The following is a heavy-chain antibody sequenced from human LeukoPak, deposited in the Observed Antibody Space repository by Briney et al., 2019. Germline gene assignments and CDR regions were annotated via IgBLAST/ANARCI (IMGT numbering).Heavy chain of an antibody. CDR3: ARRNMVRGVYDLFFDY. D-gene: IGHD3-10*01. V-gene: IGHV4-34*01. CDR2: INHSEST. J-gene: IGHJ4*02. CDR1: GGSFSGYY. Sequence: SETLSLTCAVYGGSFSGYYWSWIRQPPGKGLEWIGEINHSESTNYNPSLKSRVTMSVDTSKNQFSLKLSSVTAADTAVYYCARRNMVRGVYDLFFDYWGQGTLVIVSS.